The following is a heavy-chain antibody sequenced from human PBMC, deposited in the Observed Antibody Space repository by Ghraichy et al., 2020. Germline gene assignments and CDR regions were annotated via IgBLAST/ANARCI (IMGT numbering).Heavy chain of an antibody. CDR2: IKSDGGYT. J-gene: IGHJ4*02. Sequence: GGSLRLSCAASGFPFSTYGMHWVRQAPGEGPVWVSRIKSDGGYTNYADSVKGRFTISRDNAKNTLYLQMNSLRAEDTAVYYCARGNSGYTLDWGRGTRVTVSS. CDR1: GFPFSTYG. CDR3: ARGNSGYTLD. D-gene: IGHD5-18*01. V-gene: IGHV3-74*01.